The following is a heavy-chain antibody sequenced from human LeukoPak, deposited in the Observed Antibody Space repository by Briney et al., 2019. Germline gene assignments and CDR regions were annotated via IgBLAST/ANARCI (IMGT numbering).Heavy chain of an antibody. D-gene: IGHD4-23*01. CDR2: IYYSGST. J-gene: IGHJ4*02. CDR3: ASPPRHDYGGKEADVSADY. CDR1: GGSISSSSYY. Sequence: SETLSLTCTVSGGSISSSSYYWGWIRQPPGKGLEWIGTIYYSGSTYYNPSLKSRVTISVDTSKNQFSLKLSSVTAADTAVYYCASPPRHDYGGKEADVSADYWGQGTLVTVSS. V-gene: IGHV4-39*07.